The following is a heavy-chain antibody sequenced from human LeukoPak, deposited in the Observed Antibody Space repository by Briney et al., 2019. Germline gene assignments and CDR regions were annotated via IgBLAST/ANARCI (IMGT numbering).Heavy chain of an antibody. D-gene: IGHD1-26*01. V-gene: IGHV1-2*06. CDR2: INPNSGDT. J-gene: IGHJ4*02. CDR1: GYTLTVYY. CDR3: ARAVGATGYFDY. Sequence: ASVKVSCKASGYTLTVYYIHWVRQAPGQGLEWMGRINPNSGDTNFAQKFQGRVTMTRDTSISTAYMDLSGLRSDDTAVYYCARAVGATGYFDYWGQGTLVTVSS.